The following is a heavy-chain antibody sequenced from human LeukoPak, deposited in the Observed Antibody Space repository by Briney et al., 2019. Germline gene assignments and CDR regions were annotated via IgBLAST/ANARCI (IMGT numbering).Heavy chain of an antibody. D-gene: IGHD3-10*01. J-gene: IGHJ3*02. CDR2: ISGSGGST. V-gene: IGHV3-23*01. CDR3: ANKWGLITMVRGVIRDFAFDI. Sequence: GGSLRLSCAASGFTFSSYAMSWVRQAPGKGLEWVSAISGSGGSTYYADSVKGRFTISRDNSKDTLYLQMNSLRAEDTGVYYCANKWGLITMVRGVIRDFAFDIWGQGTMVTVSS. CDR1: GFTFSSYA.